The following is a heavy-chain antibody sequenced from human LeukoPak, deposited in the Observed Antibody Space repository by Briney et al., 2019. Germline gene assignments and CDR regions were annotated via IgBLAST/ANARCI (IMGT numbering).Heavy chain of an antibody. Sequence: SETLSLTCSVSGYSISSGYYWGWIRQPPGKGLEWIGEINHSGSTNYNPSLKSRVTISVDTSKNQFSLKLSSVTAADTAVYYCARRRGIAAAGTGFYFDYWGQGTLVTVSS. CDR3: ARRRGIAAAGTGFYFDY. V-gene: IGHV4-38-2*02. D-gene: IGHD6-13*01. CDR2: INHSGST. CDR1: GYSISSGYY. J-gene: IGHJ4*02.